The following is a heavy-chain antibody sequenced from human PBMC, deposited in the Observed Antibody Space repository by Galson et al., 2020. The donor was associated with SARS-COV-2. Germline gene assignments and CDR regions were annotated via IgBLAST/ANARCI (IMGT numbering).Heavy chain of an antibody. CDR1: GYTFNSYA. CDR3: AREGGGISGFNWFDP. V-gene: IGHV1-3*01. J-gene: IGHJ5*02. Sequence: ASVNVSCKASGYTFNSYAIHWVRQAPGQRLEWMGWINGGNADTKYSQNFQGRVTLTRDTSATTAYMELSSLTSEDTAGYYCAREGGGISGFNWFDPWGQGTLVTVSS. CDR2: INGGNADT. D-gene: IGHD3-16*01.